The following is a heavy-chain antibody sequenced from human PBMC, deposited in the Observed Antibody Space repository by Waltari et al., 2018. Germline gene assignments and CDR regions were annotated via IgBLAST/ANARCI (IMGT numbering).Heavy chain of an antibody. CDR3: ARDKAAGGP. D-gene: IGHD6-13*01. V-gene: IGHV3-48*03. J-gene: IGHJ5*02. CDR1: GFIFSSYE. Sequence: EVQLVESGGGLVQPGGSLRLSCVASGFIFSSYEMNWVRQAPGKGLGGVSYISMSGRTIYYADSVKGRFTISRDNARDSLYLQMNSLRVEDTALYYCARDKAAGGPWGQGTLVTVSS. CDR2: ISMSGRTI.